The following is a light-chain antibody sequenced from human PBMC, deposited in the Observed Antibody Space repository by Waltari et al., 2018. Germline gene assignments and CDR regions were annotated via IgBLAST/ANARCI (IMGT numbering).Light chain of an antibody. CDR1: QAIGHNF. CDR3: EQYDGSVLT. J-gene: IGKJ4*01. V-gene: IGKV3-20*01. Sequence: IVLTQSPDTLSLSPGERATLSCRASQAIGHNFLVWYQQKPGQAPRLLIHGASRRATVVPDRFSGSGSGTDFALTISRLEVEDFAVYYCEQYDGSVLTFGGGTKLEIK. CDR2: GAS.